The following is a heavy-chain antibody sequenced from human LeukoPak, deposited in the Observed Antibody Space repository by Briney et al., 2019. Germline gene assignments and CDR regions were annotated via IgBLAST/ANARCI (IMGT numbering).Heavy chain of an antibody. J-gene: IGHJ5*02. CDR2: IYYSGST. CDR3: ARGVVDWNYFSWFDP. CDR1: GGSISSSSYY. Sequence: PSETLYLTCTVSGGSISSSSYYWGWIRQPPGKGLEWIGSIYYSGSTYYNPSLKSRVTISVDTSKNQFSLKLSSVTAADTAVYYCARGVVDWNYFSWFDPWGQGTLVTVSS. D-gene: IGHD1-7*01. V-gene: IGHV4-39*07.